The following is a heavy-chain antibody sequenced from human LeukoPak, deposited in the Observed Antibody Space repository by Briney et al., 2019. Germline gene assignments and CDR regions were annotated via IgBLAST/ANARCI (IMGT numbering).Heavy chain of an antibody. CDR3: ARDLRGYYDSSGYWRPFDY. V-gene: IGHV1-2*02. Sequence: GASVKVSCKASGYTFTGYYMHWVRQAPGQGLEWMGWINPNSGGTNYAQKFQGRVTMTRDTSISTAYMELSRLRSDDTAVYYCARDLRGYYDSSGYWRPFDYWGQGTLVTVSS. CDR2: INPNSGGT. J-gene: IGHJ4*02. CDR1: GYTFTGYY. D-gene: IGHD3-22*01.